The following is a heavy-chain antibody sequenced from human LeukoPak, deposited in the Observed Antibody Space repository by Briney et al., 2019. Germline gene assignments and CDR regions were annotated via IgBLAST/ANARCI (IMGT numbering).Heavy chain of an antibody. CDR2: IKSKTDGGTT. D-gene: IGHD3-10*01. J-gene: IGHJ4*02. Sequence: GGSLRLSCAASGFTFSNAWMSWVRQAPGKGREWVGRIKSKTDGGTTDYAAPVKGRFTISRDDSKNTLYLQMNSLKTEDTAVYYCTTEGYYGSGSYFHWGQGTLVTVSS. CDR3: TTEGYYGSGSYFH. V-gene: IGHV3-15*01. CDR1: GFTFSNAW.